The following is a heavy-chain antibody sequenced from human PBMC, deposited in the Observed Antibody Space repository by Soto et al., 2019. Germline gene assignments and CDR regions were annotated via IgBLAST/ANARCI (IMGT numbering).Heavy chain of an antibody. CDR1: GGSFSGYY. CDR2: INHSGST. Sequence: SETLSLTCAVYGGSFSGYYWSWIRQPPGKGLEWIGEINHSGSTNYNPSLKSRVTISVDTSKNQFSLKLSSVTAADTAVYYCARGRYGIAAAGRAYDYWGQGTLVTVSS. D-gene: IGHD6-13*01. V-gene: IGHV4-34*01. J-gene: IGHJ4*02. CDR3: ARGRYGIAAAGRAYDY.